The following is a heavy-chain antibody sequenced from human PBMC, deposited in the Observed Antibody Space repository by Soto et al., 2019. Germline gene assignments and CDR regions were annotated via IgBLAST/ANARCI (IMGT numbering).Heavy chain of an antibody. CDR3: ARAGTVGKYYYYGMDV. D-gene: IGHD4-17*01. CDR2: IYYSGST. J-gene: IGHJ6*02. Sequence: QVQLQESGPGLVKPSQTLSLTCTVSGGSISSGGYYWSWIRQHPGKGLEWIGYIYYSGSTYYNPSLKSRVTIPVDTSKNQFSPKLSSVTAADTAVYYCARAGTVGKYYYYGMDVWGQGTTVTVSS. CDR1: GGSISSGGYY. V-gene: IGHV4-31*03.